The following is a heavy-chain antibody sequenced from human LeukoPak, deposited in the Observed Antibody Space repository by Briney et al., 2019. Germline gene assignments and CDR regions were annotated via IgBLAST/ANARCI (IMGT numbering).Heavy chain of an antibody. J-gene: IGHJ4*02. Sequence: PGGSLRLSCAASGFTFSSYAMSWVRQAPGKGLEWVAVISYDGSNKYYADSVKGRFTISRDNSKNTLYLQMNSLRAEDTAVYYCAKGAAGALALWGQGTLVTVSS. CDR3: AKGAAGALAL. V-gene: IGHV3-30*18. CDR2: ISYDGSNK. CDR1: GFTFSSYA. D-gene: IGHD6-13*01.